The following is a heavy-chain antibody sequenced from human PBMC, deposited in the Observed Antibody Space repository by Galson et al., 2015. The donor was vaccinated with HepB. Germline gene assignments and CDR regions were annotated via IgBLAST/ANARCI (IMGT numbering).Heavy chain of an antibody. CDR3: ARGYYDIWTVTPGNWFDP. CDR2: IKQDESEK. V-gene: IGHV3-7*03. Sequence: SLRLSCAASGFIFSDHYMDWVRQTPGKGLEWVANIKQDESEKYYVDSMKGRFIISRDHSKNTLYLQMNSLRAEDTAVYYCARGYYDIWTVTPGNWFDPWGQGTLVTVSS. D-gene: IGHD3-9*01. CDR1: GFIFSDHY. J-gene: IGHJ5*02.